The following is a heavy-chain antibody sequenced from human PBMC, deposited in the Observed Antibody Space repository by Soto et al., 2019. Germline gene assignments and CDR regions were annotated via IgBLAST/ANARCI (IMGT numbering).Heavy chain of an antibody. V-gene: IGHV5-10-1*01. CDR1: GYSFTSYW. CDR2: IDPSDSYT. CDR3: ARRPVSSGSYYYYSCMDV. D-gene: IGHD3-10*01. J-gene: IGHJ6*02. Sequence: GVSLKISSKGSGYSFTSYWISWVRQMPGKGLEWMGRIDPSDSYTNYSTSFQGHVTISADKSMSTAYLQWSSLKASDTAMYYCARRPVSSGSYYYYSCMDVWGQGTTVTVSS.